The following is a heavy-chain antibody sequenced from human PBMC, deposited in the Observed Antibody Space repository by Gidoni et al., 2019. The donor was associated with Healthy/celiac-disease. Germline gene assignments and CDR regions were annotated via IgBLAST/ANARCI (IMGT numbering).Heavy chain of an antibody. CDR1: GFTFSSYA. D-gene: IGHD2-15*01. Sequence: QVQLVESGGGVVQPGRSLRLSWADSGFTFSSYARQWVRQAPGKGLEWGAVISYDGSNKSYADSVKGRFTISRDNSKNTLYLQMNSLRAEDTAVYYCARDSIDIVVVVAATRYNWFDPWGQGTLVTVSS. J-gene: IGHJ5*02. V-gene: IGHV3-30-3*01. CDR2: ISYDGSNK. CDR3: ARDSIDIVVVVAATRYNWFDP.